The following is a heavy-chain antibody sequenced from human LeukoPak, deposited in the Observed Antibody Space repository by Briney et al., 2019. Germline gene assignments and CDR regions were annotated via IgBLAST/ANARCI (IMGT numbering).Heavy chain of an antibody. Sequence: GGSLRLSCAASGFTFSSYSMNWVRQAPGKGLEWVSAISGSGGSTYYADSVKGRFTISRDNSKNTLYLQMNSLRAEDTAVYYCAKDPRYYYDSSGYYYDYYYYMDVWGKGTTVTISS. CDR3: AKDPRYYYDSSGYYYDYYYYMDV. CDR2: ISGSGGST. J-gene: IGHJ6*03. V-gene: IGHV3-23*01. CDR1: GFTFSSYS. D-gene: IGHD3-22*01.